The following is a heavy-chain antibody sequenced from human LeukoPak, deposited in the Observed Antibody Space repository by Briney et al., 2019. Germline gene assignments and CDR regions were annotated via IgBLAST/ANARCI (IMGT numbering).Heavy chain of an antibody. Sequence: GGSLRLSCAASGFTFSSYAMSWVRQAPGKGLEWVSAISGSGGSTYYADSVKGRFTISRDNSKNTLYLQMNSLRAEDTAVYYCAREEFRGYSYGPSDYWGQGTLVTVSS. D-gene: IGHD5-18*01. CDR2: ISGSGGST. V-gene: IGHV3-23*01. CDR1: GFTFSSYA. J-gene: IGHJ4*02. CDR3: AREEFRGYSYGPSDY.